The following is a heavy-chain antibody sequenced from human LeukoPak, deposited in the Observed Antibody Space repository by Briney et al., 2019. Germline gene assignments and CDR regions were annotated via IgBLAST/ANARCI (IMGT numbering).Heavy chain of an antibody. CDR3: ARGRRTYHDILTGFDY. V-gene: IGHV1-18*01. D-gene: IGHD3-9*01. CDR2: ISAYNGNT. Sequence: ASVKVSCKSSGYTFTSYGISWVRQAPGQGLEWMGWISAYNGNTNYAQKLQGRVTMTTDTSTSTAYMELRSLRSDDTAVYYCARGRRTYHDILTGFDYWGQGTLVTVSS. CDR1: GYTFTSYG. J-gene: IGHJ4*02.